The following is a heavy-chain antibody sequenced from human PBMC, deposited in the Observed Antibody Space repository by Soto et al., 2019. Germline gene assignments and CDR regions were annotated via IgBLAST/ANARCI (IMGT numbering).Heavy chain of an antibody. CDR2: IYHSGST. V-gene: IGHV4-4*02. J-gene: IGHJ5*02. D-gene: IGHD2-2*01. CDR1: GGSISSSNR. CDR3: ARGGRGSIVVVPAAIHP. Sequence: SVTLSLTCAVSGGSISSSNRWSWVRQPPGQGLEWIGEIYHSGSTNYNPSLKSRVTISVDKSKNQFSLKLSSVTAADTAVYYCARGGRGSIVVVPAAIHPWGQGTLVTVSS.